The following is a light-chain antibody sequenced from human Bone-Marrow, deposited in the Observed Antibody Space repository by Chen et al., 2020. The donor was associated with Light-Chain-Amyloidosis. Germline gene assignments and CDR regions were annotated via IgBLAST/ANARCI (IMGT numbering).Light chain of an antibody. CDR1: NLGGKA. CDR2: DES. Sequence: SFVLTQPPSVSLAPGKTDKITCGGTNLGGKAVHWYQQKPGQAPVLVISDESDRPSGIPERFSGSNSGNTATLTISRVEAGDEADYYCQVWDNTSDHFVFGTGTTVTVL. CDR3: QVWDNTSDHFV. V-gene: IGLV3-21*03. J-gene: IGLJ1*01.